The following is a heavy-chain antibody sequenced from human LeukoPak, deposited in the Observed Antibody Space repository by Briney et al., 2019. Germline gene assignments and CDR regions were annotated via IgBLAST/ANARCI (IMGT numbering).Heavy chain of an antibody. CDR2: IYYSGST. CDR1: GGSISSSSHY. D-gene: IGHD5-18*01. CDR3: ARGDARGYSYGHFHFDH. J-gene: IGHJ4*01. V-gene: IGHV4-39*07. Sequence: PSETLSLTCTVSGGSISSSSHYWGWTRQPPGKGLEWIGSIYYSGSTYYNPSLKSRVTISVDTSKNQFSLKLSSVTAADTAVYYCARGDARGYSYGHFHFDHWGHGTLVTVSS.